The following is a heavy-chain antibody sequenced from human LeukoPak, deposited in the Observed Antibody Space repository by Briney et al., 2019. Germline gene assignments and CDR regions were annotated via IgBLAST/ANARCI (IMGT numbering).Heavy chain of an antibody. CDR2: ISAYNGNT. CDR3: ASGIQLWFTDY. V-gene: IGHV1-18*01. Sequence: ASVKVSCKASGYTFTSYDINWVRQAPGQGLEWMGWISAYNGNTNYAQKLQGRVTMTTDTSTSTAYMELRSLRSDDTAVYYCASGIQLWFTDYWGQGTLVTVSS. D-gene: IGHD5-18*01. CDR1: GYTFTSYD. J-gene: IGHJ4*02.